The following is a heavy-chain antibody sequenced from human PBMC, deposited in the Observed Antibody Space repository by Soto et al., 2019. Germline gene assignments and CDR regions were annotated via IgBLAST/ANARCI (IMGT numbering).Heavy chain of an antibody. CDR2: INLNRTEK. CDR3: ARERATYIGFDP. V-gene: IGHV3-7*01. CDR1: GFSFNNFL. Sequence: PGGSLRLSLAASGFSFNNFLMTWVRLVPGKGLEWVANINLNRTEKYHADSVKGRFTLSRDNAKSSLHLQMNNLRAEDTALSHCARERATYIGFDPWGQGTLVTVSS. J-gene: IGHJ5*02. D-gene: IGHD3-16*01.